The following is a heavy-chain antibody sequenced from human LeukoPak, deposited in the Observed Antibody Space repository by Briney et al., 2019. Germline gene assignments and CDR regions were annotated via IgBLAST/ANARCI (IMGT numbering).Heavy chain of an antibody. CDR2: IRGDGSST. J-gene: IGHJ5*02. CDR1: GFSFNDYV. Sequence: GGSLRLSCAASGFSFNDYVMHWVRQPPGKGLEWVSLIRGDGSSTDYADSVRGRFTISRDNSRNTLYLQMNSLRPEDTAFYHCVKNTGFFRGIIVPNWFDPWGQGTLVTVSS. V-gene: IGHV3-43*02. CDR3: VKNTGFFRGIIVPNWFDP. D-gene: IGHD3-10*01.